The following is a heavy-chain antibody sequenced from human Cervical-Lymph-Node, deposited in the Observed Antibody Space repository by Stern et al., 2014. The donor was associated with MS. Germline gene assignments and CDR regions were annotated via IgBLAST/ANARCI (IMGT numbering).Heavy chain of an antibody. CDR3: ATANYEFGYYGMDV. J-gene: IGHJ6*02. D-gene: IGHD3-3*01. V-gene: IGHV3-9*01. CDR1: GFAFDDYA. CDR2: ISWSGTKI. Sequence: VQLVESGGGLVQPGRSLRLSCAAAGFAFDDYAMHWVRQAPGKGLEWVSGISWSGTKIGYADSVKGRFTISRDNAKNSLFLQMNNLIAEDTALYYCATANYEFGYYGMDVWGQGTAVTVS.